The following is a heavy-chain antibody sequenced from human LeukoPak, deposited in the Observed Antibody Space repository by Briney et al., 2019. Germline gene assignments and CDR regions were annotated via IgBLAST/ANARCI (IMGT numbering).Heavy chain of an antibody. V-gene: IGHV4-39*07. CDR3: ARLGGKRDVDSFYNAMDV. CDR1: GGCISGSSYY. J-gene: IGHJ6*02. D-gene: IGHD1-14*01. Sequence: PSETLSLTCTVSGGCISGSSYYWGWIRQPPGKGLEWIGSIYYSGSTNYNPSLKSRLTISVDTSKNQFSLKLSSVTAADTAVYYCARLGGKRDVDSFYNAMDVWGQGTTVTVSS. CDR2: IYYSGST.